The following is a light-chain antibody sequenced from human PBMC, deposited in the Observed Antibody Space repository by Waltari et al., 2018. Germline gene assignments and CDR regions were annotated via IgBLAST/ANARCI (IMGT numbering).Light chain of an antibody. Sequence: HSVLPHPPSASGTPGQRVNISFSDSSSTIGRNYFYWYQHFPGPAPKLPIHRNNQRPSGVPDRFSGSKSGTSAYLAIRGLRAEDEAEYYCATWHDSRSGVFGGGTKVTVL. V-gene: IGLV1-47*01. CDR2: RNN. CDR3: ATWHDSRSGV. CDR1: SSTIGRNY. J-gene: IGLJ2*01.